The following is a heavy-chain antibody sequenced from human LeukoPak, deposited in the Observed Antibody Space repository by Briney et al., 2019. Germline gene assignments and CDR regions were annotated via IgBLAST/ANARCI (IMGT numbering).Heavy chain of an antibody. CDR3: AGRVGAYSHPYDY. Sequence: PGGSLRLSCAASGFTFDDYGMSWVRQAPGKGLEWVSFIYSAGNTHYSDSVKGRFTISIDNSKNTLYLQMNSLRAEDTAVYYCAGRVGAYSHPYDYWGQGTLVTVSS. CDR2: IYSAGNT. D-gene: IGHD4/OR15-4a*01. V-gene: IGHV3-53*01. J-gene: IGHJ4*02. CDR1: GFTFDDYG.